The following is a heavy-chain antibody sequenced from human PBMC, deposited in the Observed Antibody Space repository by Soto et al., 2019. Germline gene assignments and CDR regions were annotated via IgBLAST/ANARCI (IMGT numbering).Heavy chain of an antibody. Sequence: QVQLVQSGAEVKKPGSSVKVSCKASGGTFSSYAISWVRQAPGQGLEWMGGIIPIFGTANYAQKFQGRVTITGEESTSTAYMGVSSLRSEDTAVYYCAIDRDHMVRGLRGGEGYYYYGMDVWGQGTTVTVSS. V-gene: IGHV1-69*12. D-gene: IGHD3-10*01. CDR3: AIDRDHMVRGLRGGEGYYYYGMDV. CDR2: IIPIFGTA. J-gene: IGHJ6*02. CDR1: GGTFSSYA.